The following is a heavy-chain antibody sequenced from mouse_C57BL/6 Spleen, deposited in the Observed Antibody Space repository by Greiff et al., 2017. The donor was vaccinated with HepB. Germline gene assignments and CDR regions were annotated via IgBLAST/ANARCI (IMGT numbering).Heavy chain of an antibody. CDR2: INPYNGGT. V-gene: IGHV1-19*01. CDR3: ARSAAQVFDY. CDR1: GYTFTDYY. J-gene: IGHJ2*01. D-gene: IGHD3-2*02. Sequence: VQLKESGPVLVKPGASVKMSCKASGYTFTDYYMNWVKQSHGKSLEWIGVINPYNGGTSYNQKFKGQATLTVDKSSSTAYMELNSLTSEDTAVYYCARSAAQVFDYWGQGTTLTVSS.